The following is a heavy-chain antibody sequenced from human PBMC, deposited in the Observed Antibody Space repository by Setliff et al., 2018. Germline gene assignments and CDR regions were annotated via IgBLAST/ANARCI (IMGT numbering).Heavy chain of an antibody. CDR1: GYSLTTYN. V-gene: IGHV1-8*02. CDR3: ARDEGSGWYVGY. CDR2: MNPNSGNT. Sequence: ASVKVSCKASGYSLTTYNIHWFRQATGQGLEWMGWMNPNSGNTGYAQKFQGRVTMTRNTSISTAYMELSSLRSDDTAVYYCARDEGSGWYVGYWGQGTLVTVSS. J-gene: IGHJ4*02. D-gene: IGHD6-19*01.